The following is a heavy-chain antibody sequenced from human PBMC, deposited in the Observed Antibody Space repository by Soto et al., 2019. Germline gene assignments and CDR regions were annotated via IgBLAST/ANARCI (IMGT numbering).Heavy chain of an antibody. V-gene: IGHV1-2*04. J-gene: IGHJ4*02. D-gene: IGHD2-2*02. CDR2: INPNSGGT. Sequence: QVQLVQSGAEVKKPGASVKVSCKASGYTFTGYYMHWVRQAPGQGLEWMGWINPNSGGTNYAQKFKGWVTMTRDTSISTAYMELSRLRSDDTAVYYCARGGDIVVVPAAIPVDYWGQGTLVTVSS. CDR1: GYTFTGYY. CDR3: ARGGDIVVVPAAIPVDY.